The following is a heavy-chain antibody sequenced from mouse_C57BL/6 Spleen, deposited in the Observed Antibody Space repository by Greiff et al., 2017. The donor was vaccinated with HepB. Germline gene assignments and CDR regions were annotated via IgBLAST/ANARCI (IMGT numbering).Heavy chain of an antibody. Sequence: EVKLMESGAELVRPGASVKLSCTASGFNIKDYYMHWVKQRPEQGLEWIGRIDPEDGDTEYAPKFQGKATMTADTSSNTAYLQLSSLTSEDTAVYYCTTGTTVENWVFAYWGQGTLVTVSA. V-gene: IGHV14-1*01. J-gene: IGHJ3*01. CDR1: GFNIKDYY. D-gene: IGHD1-1*01. CDR2: IDPEDGDT. CDR3: TTGTTVENWVFAY.